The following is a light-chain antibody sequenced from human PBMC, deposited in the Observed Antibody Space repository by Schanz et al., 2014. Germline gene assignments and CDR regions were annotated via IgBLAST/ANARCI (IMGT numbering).Light chain of an antibody. V-gene: IGLV2-14*03. CDR3: SSYASSSTPVI. Sequence: QSALTQPASVSGSPGQSITISCTGTGSDVGGYNYVSWYQQYPGKAPKLMIYDVSNRPSGVSNRFSGSKSGNTASLTISGLQAEDEADYYCSSYASSSTPVIFGGGTKLTVL. J-gene: IGLJ2*01. CDR1: GSDVGGYNY. CDR2: DVS.